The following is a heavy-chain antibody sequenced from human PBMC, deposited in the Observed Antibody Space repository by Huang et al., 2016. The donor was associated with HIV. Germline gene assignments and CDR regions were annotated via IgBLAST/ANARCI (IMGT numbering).Heavy chain of an antibody. J-gene: IGHJ5*02. D-gene: IGHD3-3*01. Sequence: QAQLLQSGPEVKRPGASVKVSCNASGYTFTKYGVNWVRQAPGQGLEWMGWISTYNGNTNYAQKFQGRVTLTTNTSTTTAYMELKNLSPDDTAVYFCARDEWYPLQNWFDVWGQGSLLTVSP. CDR3: ARDEWYPLQNWFDV. CDR2: ISTYNGNT. V-gene: IGHV1-18*01. CDR1: GYTFTKYG.